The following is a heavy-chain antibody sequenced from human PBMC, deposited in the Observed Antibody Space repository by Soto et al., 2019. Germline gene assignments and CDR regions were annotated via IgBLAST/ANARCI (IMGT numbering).Heavy chain of an antibody. CDR2: IKEDGSEN. CDR3: VRAISGSFAL. CDR1: GFSFITYW. D-gene: IGHD3-9*01. Sequence: EVQLVESGGGLVQSGGSLRLSCEASGFSFITYWMNWVRQAPGKGLEWLASIKEDGSENQYVDSVKGRLTISRDNARNSLYLQMNSLSEEDTAVYYCVRAISGSFALWGQGTLVIVSS. V-gene: IGHV3-7*04. J-gene: IGHJ4*02.